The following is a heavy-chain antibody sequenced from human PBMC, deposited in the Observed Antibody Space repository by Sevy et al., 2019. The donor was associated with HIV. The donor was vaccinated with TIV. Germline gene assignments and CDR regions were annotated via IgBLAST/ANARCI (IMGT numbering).Heavy chain of an antibody. J-gene: IGHJ4*02. Sequence: GGSLRLSCAASGFTVNSNYMSWVRQAPGKGLEWVSVIYSGGGIYYADSVKGRFTISRDNSKNTLYLQINSLRAEDTAVYYCATSSDFWSGHYTHWGQGTLVTVSS. V-gene: IGHV3-53*01. CDR1: GFTVNSNY. CDR3: ATSSDFWSGHYTH. CDR2: IYSGGGI. D-gene: IGHD3-3*01.